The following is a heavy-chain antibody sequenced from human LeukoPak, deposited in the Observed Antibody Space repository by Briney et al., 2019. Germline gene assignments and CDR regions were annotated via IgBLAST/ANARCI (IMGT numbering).Heavy chain of an antibody. J-gene: IGHJ3*02. Sequence: GGSLRLSCTASGFTFNTYTMHWVRQAPGKGLEWVANIKQDGSETYYADSVKGRFTISRDNAKRSLYLQMNSLRAEDTAVYYCARDGELGSPADAFDIWGQGTMVTVSS. V-gene: IGHV3-7*01. D-gene: IGHD1-26*01. CDR3: ARDGELGSPADAFDI. CDR1: GFTFNTYT. CDR2: IKQDGSET.